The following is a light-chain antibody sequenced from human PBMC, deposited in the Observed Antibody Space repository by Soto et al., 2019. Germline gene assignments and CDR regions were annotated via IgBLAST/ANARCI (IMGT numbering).Light chain of an antibody. CDR3: QKYNSARWT. V-gene: IGKV1-27*01. Sequence: IQMTQSPSSLSASVGDRVTITCRASQGISNHLAWYQQQPGKVPKLLIYVASTLQSGVPSRFSGSGSGSDFNLTNSSLQPEDVATYYCQKYNSARWTFGQGTNVEVK. CDR2: VAS. CDR1: QGISNH. J-gene: IGKJ1*01.